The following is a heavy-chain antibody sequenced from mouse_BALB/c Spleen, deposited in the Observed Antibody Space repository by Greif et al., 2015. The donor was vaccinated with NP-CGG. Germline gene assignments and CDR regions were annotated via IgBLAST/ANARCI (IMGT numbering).Heavy chain of an antibody. D-gene: IGHD4-1*01. Sequence: VHVKQSGAELVKPGASVKLSCTASGFNIKDTYMHWVKQRPEQGLEWIGRIDPANGNTKYDPKFQGKATITADTSSNTAYLQLSSPTSEDTAVYYCARKLGRGLYFDYWGQGTTLTVSS. CDR2: IDPANGNT. J-gene: IGHJ2*01. V-gene: IGHV14-3*02. CDR1: GFNIKDTY. CDR3: ARKLGRGLYFDY.